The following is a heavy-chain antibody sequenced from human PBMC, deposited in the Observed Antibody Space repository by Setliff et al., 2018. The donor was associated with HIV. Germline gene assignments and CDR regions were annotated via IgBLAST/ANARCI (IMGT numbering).Heavy chain of an antibody. J-gene: IGHJ4*02. CDR2: ISDSGGST. CDR3: AFRIQLWY. Sequence: GSLRLSCAASGFTFSSYAMTWVRQTPGKGLEWVSSISDSGGSTFYADSVKGRFTISRDNSKNTLDLQMSSLEAEDTAVYYCAFRIQLWYWGQGIQVTVSS. D-gene: IGHD5-18*01. V-gene: IGHV3-23*01. CDR1: GFTFSSYA.